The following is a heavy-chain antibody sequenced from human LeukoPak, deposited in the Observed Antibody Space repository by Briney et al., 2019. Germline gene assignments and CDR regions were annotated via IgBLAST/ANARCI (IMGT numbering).Heavy chain of an antibody. J-gene: IGHJ4*02. CDR2: IYHSGST. CDR1: GYSISSDYY. CDR3: ARAIEVGAMTPFDY. D-gene: IGHD1-26*01. V-gene: IGHV4-38-2*02. Sequence: SETLSLTCTVSGYSISSDYYWGWVRQPPGKGLEWIGSIYHSGSTYYNPSLKSRVTISVDTSKNQFSLKLTSVTAADTAVYYCARAIEVGAMTPFDYWGQGTLVTVSS.